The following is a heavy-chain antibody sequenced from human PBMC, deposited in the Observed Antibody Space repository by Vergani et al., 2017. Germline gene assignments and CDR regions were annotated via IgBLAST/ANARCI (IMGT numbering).Heavy chain of an antibody. V-gene: IGHV3-7*01. CDR2: IKQDGSEK. J-gene: IGHJ3*02. CDR3: ARTLDWGSYRWGAFDI. D-gene: IGHD3-16*02. Sequence: EVQLVESGGGLVQPGGSLRLSCAASGFTFSSYWMSWVRQAPGKGLEWVANIKQDGSEKYYVDSVKGRFTISRDNAKNSLYLQMNSLRAEDTAVYYCARTLDWGSYRWGAFDIWGQWTMVTVSS. CDR1: GFTFSSYW.